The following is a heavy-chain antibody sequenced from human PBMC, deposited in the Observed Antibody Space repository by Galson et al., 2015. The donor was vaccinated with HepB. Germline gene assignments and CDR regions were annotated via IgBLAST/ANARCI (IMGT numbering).Heavy chain of an antibody. CDR3: ARTSYYYDSSGYYGT. J-gene: IGHJ5*02. Sequence: SVKVSCKASGYTFTSYYMHWVRQALGQGLEWMGIINPSGGSTSYAQKFQGRVTMTRDTSTSTVYMELSSLRSEDTAVYYCARTSYYYDSSGYYGTWGQGTLVTVSS. CDR2: INPSGGST. CDR1: GYTFTSYY. D-gene: IGHD3-22*01. V-gene: IGHV1-46*01.